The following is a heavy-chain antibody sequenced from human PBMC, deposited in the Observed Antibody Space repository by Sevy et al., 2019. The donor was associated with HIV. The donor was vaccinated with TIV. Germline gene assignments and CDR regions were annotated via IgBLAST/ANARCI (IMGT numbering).Heavy chain of an antibody. CDR1: GFTFSSYG. D-gene: IGHD2-15*01. CDR2: ISYDGSNK. Sequence: GGSLRLSCAASGFTFSSYGMHWVRQAPGMGLEWVAVISYDGSNKYYADSVKGRFTISRDNSKNTLYLQMNSLRAEDTAVYYCAKDSRLVYCSGGSCYSLYYYYYGMDVWGQGTTVTVSS. CDR3: AKDSRLVYCSGGSCYSLYYYYYGMDV. V-gene: IGHV3-30*18. J-gene: IGHJ6*02.